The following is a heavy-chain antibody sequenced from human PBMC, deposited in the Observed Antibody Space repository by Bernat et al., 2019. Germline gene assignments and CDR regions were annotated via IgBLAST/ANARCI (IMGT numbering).Heavy chain of an antibody. V-gene: IGHV3-9*01. CDR1: GFTFDDYA. Sequence: EVQLVESGGGLVQPGRSLRLSCAASGFTFDDYAMHWVRQAPGKGLEWVSGISWNSGSIGYADSVKGRFTISRDNAKNSLYLQMNSLRAEDTALYYCAKDIGTYIQDAFDIWGQGTRVTVSS. CDR2: ISWNSGSI. J-gene: IGHJ3*02. CDR3: AKDIGTYIQDAFDI. D-gene: IGHD1-14*01.